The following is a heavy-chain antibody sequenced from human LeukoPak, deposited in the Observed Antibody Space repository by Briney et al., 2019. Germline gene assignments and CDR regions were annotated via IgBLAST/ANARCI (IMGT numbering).Heavy chain of an antibody. Sequence: GGSLRLSCAASGFTFSSYWMHWVRQAPGKGLVWVSRINSDGSSTSYADSVKGRFTISRDNAKNTLYLQMNSLRAEDTAVYYCARGYSSSWTGGFDYWGQGTLVTVSS. CDR3: ARGYSSSWTGGFDY. J-gene: IGHJ4*02. CDR2: INSDGSST. D-gene: IGHD6-13*01. CDR1: GFTFSSYW. V-gene: IGHV3-74*01.